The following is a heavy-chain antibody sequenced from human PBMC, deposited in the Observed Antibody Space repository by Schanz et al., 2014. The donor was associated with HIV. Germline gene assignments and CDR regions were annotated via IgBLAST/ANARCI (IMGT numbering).Heavy chain of an antibody. CDR1: GDTFRRYS. CDR3: ASHGEGITMIVVVNGGYYGMDV. CDR2: IIPMFGTT. V-gene: IGHV1-69*06. D-gene: IGHD3-22*01. Sequence: QVQLVQSGAEVKKPGSSVKVSCKASGDTFRRYSIHWVRQGPGQGLEWMGGIIPMFGTTKYPQRLQGRVTIIADKSTTTAYMELSNLRSEDTAVYFCASHGEGITMIVVVNGGYYGMDVWGQGTTVTVSS. J-gene: IGHJ6*02.